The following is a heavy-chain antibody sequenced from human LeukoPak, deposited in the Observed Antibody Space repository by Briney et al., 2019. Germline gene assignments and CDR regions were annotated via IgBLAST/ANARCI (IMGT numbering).Heavy chain of an antibody. J-gene: IGHJ4*02. D-gene: IGHD6-13*01. CDR2: INHSGST. CDR1: GGSFSGYY. Sequence: SETLSLTCAVYGGSFSGYYWSWIRQPPGKGLEWIGEINHSGSTNYNPSLKSRVTISVDTSKNQFSPKLSSVTAADTAVYYCARRRPLYSSRAFDYWGQGTLVTVSS. CDR3: ARRRPLYSSRAFDY. V-gene: IGHV4-34*01.